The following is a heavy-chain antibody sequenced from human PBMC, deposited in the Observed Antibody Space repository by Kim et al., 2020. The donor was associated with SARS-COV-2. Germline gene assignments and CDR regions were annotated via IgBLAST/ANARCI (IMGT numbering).Heavy chain of an antibody. CDR3: AREHDSSCYYYFDY. J-gene: IGHJ4*02. D-gene: IGHD3-22*01. V-gene: IGHV3-48*03. Sequence: AASVKGRFTIARDNAKNSLYLPMNSRRAEDTAVYYCAREHDSSCYYYFDYWGQVTLVTVSS.